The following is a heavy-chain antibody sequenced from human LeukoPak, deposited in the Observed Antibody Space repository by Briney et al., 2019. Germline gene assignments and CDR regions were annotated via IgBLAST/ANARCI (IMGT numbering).Heavy chain of an antibody. CDR3: VRAAIRVDFFDS. J-gene: IGHJ4*02. CDR1: GFLFGGHA. CDR2: ISSSATYI. Sequence: GGSLTLSCAASGFLFGGHAMMWVRQAPGKGLECVSSISSSATYINHADSVKGRFTISRDNAKNSLFLDMNSLRVEDAAVYYCVRAAIRVDFFDSWGQGTQVSVSS. D-gene: IGHD2-2*01. V-gene: IGHV3-21*01.